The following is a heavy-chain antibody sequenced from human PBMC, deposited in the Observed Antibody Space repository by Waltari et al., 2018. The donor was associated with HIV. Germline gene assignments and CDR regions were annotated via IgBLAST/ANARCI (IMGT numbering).Heavy chain of an antibody. Sequence: QVKLQESGPGLVKPSQTLSLTCTVSGGSISSGSYYWSWVRQPAGKGLQWIGGIYSRGSTNYNPSLKSRVTISADTSKNQFSLKLNSVTAADTAVYFCARDSSDYYYGLDVWGQGTTVTVSS. CDR1: GGSISSGSYY. J-gene: IGHJ6*02. D-gene: IGHD6-6*01. CDR3: ARDSSDYYYGLDV. CDR2: IYSRGST. V-gene: IGHV4-61*02.